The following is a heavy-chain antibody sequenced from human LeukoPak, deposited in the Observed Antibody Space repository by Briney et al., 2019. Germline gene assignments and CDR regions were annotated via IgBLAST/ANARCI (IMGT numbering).Heavy chain of an antibody. J-gene: IGHJ4*02. D-gene: IGHD3-22*01. Sequence: QSGGSLRLSCAASGFTFSSYAMSWVRQAPGKGLEWVSAISGSAGSTYYADSVKGRFTISRDNSKNTLYLQMNSLRAEDTAVYYCAKGDSSGYPYYFDYWGQGTLVTVSS. CDR3: AKGDSSGYPYYFDY. CDR2: ISGSAGST. V-gene: IGHV3-23*01. CDR1: GFTFSSYA.